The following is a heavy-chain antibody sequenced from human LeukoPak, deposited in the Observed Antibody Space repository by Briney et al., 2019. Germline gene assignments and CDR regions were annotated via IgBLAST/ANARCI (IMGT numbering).Heavy chain of an antibody. CDR2: IYYSGST. CDR1: GGSISSYY. CDR3: ARGEDSSSWYGEDYYFDY. D-gene: IGHD6-13*01. J-gene: IGHJ4*02. V-gene: IGHV4-59*01. Sequence: SETLSLTCTVSGGSISSYYWSWIRQPPWKGLEWIGYIYYSGSTNYNPSLKSRVTISVDTSKNQFSLKLSSVTAADTAVYYCARGEDSSSWYGEDYYFDYWGQGTLVTVSS.